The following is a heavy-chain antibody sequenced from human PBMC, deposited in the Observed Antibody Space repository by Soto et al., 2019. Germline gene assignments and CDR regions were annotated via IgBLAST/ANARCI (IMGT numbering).Heavy chain of an antibody. CDR1: GLTSGPYG. CDR3: AKDPTPREFLFIHYFDS. J-gene: IGHJ4*02. V-gene: IGHV3-23*01. Sequence: TGWSLRLSCAASGLTSGPYGMTWVRQAPGRGLEWVSTISGSGFSTHYAESVQGRFTISRDNSKNTMYLQMNSLRAEDTAVYYCAKDPTPREFLFIHYFDSWGQGSLVTVSS. D-gene: IGHD3-10*02. CDR2: ISGSGFST.